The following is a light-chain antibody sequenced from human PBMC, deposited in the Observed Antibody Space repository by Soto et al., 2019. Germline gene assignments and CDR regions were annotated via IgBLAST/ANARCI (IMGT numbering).Light chain of an antibody. CDR1: QSVSSY. CDR3: QQRSNWPGIT. CDR2: DAS. V-gene: IGKV3-11*01. J-gene: IGKJ5*01. Sequence: EIVLTQSPATLSLSPGERSTLSCMASQSVSSYLAWYQQKPGQAPRLLIYDASNRATGIPARFSGSGSGTDFTLTITSLEPEDFAVYYCQQRSNWPGITVGQGTRLGL.